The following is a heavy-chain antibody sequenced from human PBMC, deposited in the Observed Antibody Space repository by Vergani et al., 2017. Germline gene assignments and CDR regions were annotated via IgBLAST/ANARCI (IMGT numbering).Heavy chain of an antibody. CDR2: LLYSGTA. D-gene: IGHD3-22*01. J-gene: IGHJ6*02. CDR1: GVSIRTTSYY. CDR3: ARVRRDDSSGYYYYYGMDV. Sequence: QLQLQESGPGLVKPSETLSLTCSVSGVSIRTTSYYWGWIRQSPGKGLEWIGSLLYSGTAYYNPSLKSRVTISADTSKNQFSLRLSSVTAADTAVYYYARVRRDDSSGYYYYYGMDVWGQGTTVTISS. V-gene: IGHV4-39*01.